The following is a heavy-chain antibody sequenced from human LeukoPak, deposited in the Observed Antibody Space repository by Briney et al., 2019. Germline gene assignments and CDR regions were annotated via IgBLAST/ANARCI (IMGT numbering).Heavy chain of an antibody. D-gene: IGHD5-24*01. J-gene: IGHJ4*02. CDR3: ARDRSWLRDLDY. CDR2: ISYDGRNK. V-gene: IGHV3-30*04. Sequence: GVSLRLPCSASGFTFRNYAMKWVPPAPGKGLEGVAIISYDGRNKYYADPVKGRFTISRDNSKNTLYLQMNSLRGEDTAVYFCARDRSWLRDLDYWGQGTLVTVSS. CDR1: GFTFRNYA.